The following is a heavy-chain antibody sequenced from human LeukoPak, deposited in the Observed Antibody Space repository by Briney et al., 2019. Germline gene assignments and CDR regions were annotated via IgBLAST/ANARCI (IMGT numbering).Heavy chain of an antibody. CDR1: GGSISSYY. J-gene: IGHJ4*02. D-gene: IGHD3-10*01. CDR2: IYYSGST. V-gene: IGHV4-59*01. Sequence: SETLSLTCTVSGGSISSYYWSWIRQPPGKGLEWIGYIYYSGSTNYNPSLKSRVTISVDTSKNQFSLKLSSVTAADTAVYYCARESSMVRGVNKYYFDYWGQGTLVTVSS. CDR3: ARESSMVRGVNKYYFDY.